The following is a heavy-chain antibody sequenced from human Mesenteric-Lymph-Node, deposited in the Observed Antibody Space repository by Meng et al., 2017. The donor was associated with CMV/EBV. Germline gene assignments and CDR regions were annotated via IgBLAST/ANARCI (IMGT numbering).Heavy chain of an antibody. CDR1: LNVGSYY. CDR2: MYYSGTT. D-gene: IGHD3-10*01. CDR3: ARGSKRGVYGSGTYYIDY. J-gene: IGHJ4*02. Sequence: LNVGSYYWTWIRQLPKKGLEWIGYMYYSGTTNYNRSLKSHVTISGDTSKNQFSLKLSSVTAADTAVYFCARGSKRGVYGSGTYYIDYWGQGTLVTVSS. V-gene: IGHV4-61*01.